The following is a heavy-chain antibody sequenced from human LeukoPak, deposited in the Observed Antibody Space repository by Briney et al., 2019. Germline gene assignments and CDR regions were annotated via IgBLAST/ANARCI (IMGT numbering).Heavy chain of an antibody. V-gene: IGHV4-34*01. CDR1: GGSFSGYY. Sequence: SETLSLTCAVYGGSFSGYYWSWIRQPPGKGLEWIGEINHSGSTNYNPSLKSRVTISVDTSKNQFSLKLSSVTAADTAMYYCARDNQYNSASSDYGGTNFDSWGQGTLVTVSS. J-gene: IGHJ4*02. D-gene: IGHD4-17*01. CDR2: INHSGST. CDR3: ARDNQYNSASSDYGGTNFDS.